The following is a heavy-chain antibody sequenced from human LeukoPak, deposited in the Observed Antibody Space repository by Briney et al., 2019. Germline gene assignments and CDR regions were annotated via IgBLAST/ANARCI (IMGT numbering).Heavy chain of an antibody. Sequence: GASVKVSCKTSGYTFTTYGISWVRQAPGQGLEWMGWISGSNGNTKYAQKVQGRVTMTTDTSTTTAYMEVRSLRSDDTAVYYCARDRDRMVQGVTAPFDYWGQGTLVTVSS. V-gene: IGHV1-18*04. CDR1: GYTFTTYG. J-gene: IGHJ4*02. CDR2: ISGSNGNT. CDR3: ARDRDRMVQGVTAPFDY. D-gene: IGHD3-10*01.